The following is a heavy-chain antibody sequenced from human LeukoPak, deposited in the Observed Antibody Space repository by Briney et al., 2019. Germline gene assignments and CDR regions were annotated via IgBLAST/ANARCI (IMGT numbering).Heavy chain of an antibody. V-gene: IGHV1-58*02. J-gene: IGHJ3*02. Sequence: TSVKVSCKASGFTFTSSAMQWVRQARGQRLEWIGWIVVGSGNTNCAQKFQERVTITRDMSTSTAYMELSSLRSEDTAVYYCAAGTPNIVAHDAFDIWGQGTMVTVSS. CDR3: AAGTPNIVAHDAFDI. D-gene: IGHD5-12*01. CDR2: IVVGSGNT. CDR1: GFTFTSSA.